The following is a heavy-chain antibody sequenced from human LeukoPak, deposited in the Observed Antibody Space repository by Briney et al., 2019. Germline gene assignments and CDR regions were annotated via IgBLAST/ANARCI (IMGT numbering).Heavy chain of an antibody. Sequence: GGSLRLSCAASGFTFSRYSMNWVRQAPGKGLEWVASISGTSTFIYSADSVKGRFTISRDTAKNSLFLQMNSLRAEDTAIYYCARDYFDSSDYPQTYYYYYMDVWGKGTTVTVSS. CDR1: GFTFSRYS. CDR3: ARDYFDSSDYPQTYYYYYMDV. J-gene: IGHJ6*03. D-gene: IGHD3-22*01. CDR2: ISGTSTFI. V-gene: IGHV3-21*01.